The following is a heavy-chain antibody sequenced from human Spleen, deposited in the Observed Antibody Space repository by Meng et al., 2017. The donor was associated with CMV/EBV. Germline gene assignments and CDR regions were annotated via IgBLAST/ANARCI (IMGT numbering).Heavy chain of an antibody. J-gene: IGHJ4*02. V-gene: IGHV3-21*06. CDR1: RFPLKRFT. D-gene: IGHD5-12*01. Sequence: GGSLRLSCAGSRFPLKRFTMNWLRQGPGKGLEWVSSVNSDSDYRTHAESVKGRFTVSRDDAMNSLNLQMDSLRVDDTAVYYCARDKLTFGYEAMSASYFDLWGQGTLVTVSS. CDR2: VNSDSDYR. CDR3: ARDKLTFGYEAMSASYFDL.